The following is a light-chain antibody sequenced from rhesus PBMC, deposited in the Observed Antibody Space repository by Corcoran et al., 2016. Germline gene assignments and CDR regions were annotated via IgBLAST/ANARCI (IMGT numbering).Light chain of an antibody. Sequence: EIVMTQSPATLSLSPGETATLSCRASQSVGSYLAWYQQKPGQAPKLLVHSASFLAPRIPDRFSGSGSRTDFTLTISSLEPEDVGVYHCQQYNDLLTFGGGTKVEIK. CDR3: QQYNDLLT. V-gene: IGKV3-40*01. CDR1: QSVGSY. CDR2: SAS. J-gene: IGKJ4*01.